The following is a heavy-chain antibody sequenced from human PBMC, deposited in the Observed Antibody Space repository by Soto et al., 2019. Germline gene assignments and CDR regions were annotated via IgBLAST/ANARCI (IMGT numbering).Heavy chain of an antibody. CDR3: AKLTDS. V-gene: IGHV3-23*01. D-gene: IGHD3-9*01. J-gene: IGHJ4*02. CDR2: FSASGST. CDR1: GFTFSSYS. Sequence: EVQLLESGGGLVQPGGSLRLSCVTYGFTFSSYSMSWVRQAPGKGLEWISTFSASGSTYYADSVKGRFTISRDNSKNTLLLQMNSLRAEDTAIYYCAKLTDSWGQGTLVTVSS.